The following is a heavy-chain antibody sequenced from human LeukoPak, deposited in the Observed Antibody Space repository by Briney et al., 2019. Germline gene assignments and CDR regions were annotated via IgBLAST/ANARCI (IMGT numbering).Heavy chain of an antibody. CDR3: ARDPREVYYGMDV. J-gene: IGHJ6*02. Sequence: VASVKVSCKVSGYTLTELSMHWVRQAPGKGLEWMGGFDPEDGETIYAQKFQGRVTMTEDTSTDTAYMELSRLRSDDTAVYYCARDPREVYYGMDVWGQGTTVTVSS. CDR2: FDPEDGET. V-gene: IGHV1-24*01. CDR1: GYTLTELS.